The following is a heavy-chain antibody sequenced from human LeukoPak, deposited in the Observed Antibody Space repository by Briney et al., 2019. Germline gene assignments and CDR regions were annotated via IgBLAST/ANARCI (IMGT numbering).Heavy chain of an antibody. CDR3: ARGYYDSSAHSGDYGMDV. J-gene: IGHJ6*02. D-gene: IGHD3-22*01. Sequence: PSETLSLTCAVYGGSFSGYYWSWIRQPPGKGLEWIGEINHSGSTNYNPSLKSRVTISVDTSKNQFSLKLSSVTAADTAVYYCARGYYDSSAHSGDYGMDVWGQGTTVTVSS. V-gene: IGHV4-34*01. CDR1: GGSFSGYY. CDR2: INHSGST.